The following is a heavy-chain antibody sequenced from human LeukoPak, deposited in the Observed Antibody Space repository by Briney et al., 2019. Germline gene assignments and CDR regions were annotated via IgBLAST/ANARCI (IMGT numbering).Heavy chain of an antibody. V-gene: IGHV4-30-2*01. J-gene: IGHJ4*02. CDR1: GGSISSGGYS. D-gene: IGHD5-24*01. CDR3: VRDPLARDGFNSLDY. CDR2: IYHSGST. Sequence: PSQTLSLTCAVSGGSISSGGYSWSWIRQPPGKGLEWIGYIYHSGSTYYNPSLKSRVTISVDRSKNQFSLKLSSVTAADTAVYYCVRDPLARDGFNSLDYWGQGTLVTVSS.